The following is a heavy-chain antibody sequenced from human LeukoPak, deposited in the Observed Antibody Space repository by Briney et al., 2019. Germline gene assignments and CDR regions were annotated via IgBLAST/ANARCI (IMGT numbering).Heavy chain of an antibody. CDR2: VSGGGVTT. CDR3: PKQSYASGWNPFDY. CDR1: GFTFSSYA. D-gene: IGHD6-19*01. J-gene: IGHJ4*02. V-gene: IGHV3-23*01. Sequence: GGSLRLSCAASGFTFSSYAMSWVRQAPGKGLEWVSTVSGGGVTTYYADSAKGRFTISRDNSKNTLYLQMNSLTAEDTAVYNCPKQSYASGWNPFDYWGQGILVTVSS.